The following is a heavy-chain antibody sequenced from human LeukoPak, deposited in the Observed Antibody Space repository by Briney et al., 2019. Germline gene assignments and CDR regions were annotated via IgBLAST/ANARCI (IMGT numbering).Heavy chain of an antibody. J-gene: IGHJ4*02. V-gene: IGHV3-64*01. CDR3: ARVGPYGDYVN. CDR1: GFTLSSHG. CDR2: ISSNGGST. D-gene: IGHD4-17*01. Sequence: GGSLRLSCAASGFTLSSHGINWVRQAPGKGLEYVSAISSNGGSTYYGNSVKGRFTISRDNSKNTLFLQMGSLRVEDMAVYYCARVGPYGDYVNWGQGTLVTVSS.